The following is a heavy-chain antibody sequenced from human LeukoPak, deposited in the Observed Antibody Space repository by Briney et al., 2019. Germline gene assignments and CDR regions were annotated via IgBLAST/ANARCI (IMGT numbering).Heavy chain of an antibody. D-gene: IGHD6-19*01. V-gene: IGHV3-73*01. CDR1: GFTFSGSA. CDR2: IRSRANSYAT. J-gene: IGHJ4*02. Sequence: PGGSLRLSCAASGFTFSGSAMHWVCQASGKGREGVGRIRSRANSYATAYAASVKGRFAISRDDSKNTAYLQMNSLKTEDTAVYYCTRLSPYSSGTTTCDYWGQGTLVTVSS. CDR3: TRLSPYSSGTTTCDY.